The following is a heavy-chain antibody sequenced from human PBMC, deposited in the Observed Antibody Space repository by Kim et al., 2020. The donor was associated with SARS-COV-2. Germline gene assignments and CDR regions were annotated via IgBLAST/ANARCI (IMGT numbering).Heavy chain of an antibody. D-gene: IGHD6-19*01. CDR2: IYSGGST. CDR1: GFTVSSNY. J-gene: IGHJ6*02. Sequence: GGSLRLSCAASGFTVSSNYMSWVRQAPGKGLEWVSVIYSGGSTYYADSVKGRFTISRHNSKNTLYLQMNSLRAEDTAVYYCARERIETIAVAGKGITKYYYGMDVWGQGTTVTVSS. V-gene: IGHV3-53*04. CDR3: ARERIETIAVAGKGITKYYYGMDV.